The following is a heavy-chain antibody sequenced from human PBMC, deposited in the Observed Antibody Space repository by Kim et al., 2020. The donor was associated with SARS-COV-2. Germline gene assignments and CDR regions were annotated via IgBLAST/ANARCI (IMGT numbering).Heavy chain of an antibody. V-gene: IGHV3-21*01. J-gene: IGHJ4*02. D-gene: IGHD6-13*01. CDR2: ISSSSSYI. CDR1: GFTFSSYS. CDR3: AREIAAAGRYYFDY. Sequence: GGSLRLSCAASGFTFSSYSMNWVRQAPGKGLEWVSSISSSSSYIYYADSVKGRFTISRDNAKNSLSLQMNSLRAEDTAVYYCAREIAAAGRYYFDYWGQGVRITVS.